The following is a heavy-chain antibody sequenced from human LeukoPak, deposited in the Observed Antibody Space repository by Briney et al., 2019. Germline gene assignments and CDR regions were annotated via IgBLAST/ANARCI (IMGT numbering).Heavy chain of an antibody. CDR3: ARFGTRYSSSTPDY. Sequence: SETLSLTCTVSGYSISSGYYWGLIRQPPGKGLEWIGEINHSGSTNYNPSLKSRVTISVDTSKNQFSLKLSSVTAADTAVYYCARFGTRYSSSTPDYWGQGTLVTVSS. D-gene: IGHD6-13*01. J-gene: IGHJ4*02. CDR2: INHSGST. CDR1: GYSISSGYY. V-gene: IGHV4-38-2*02.